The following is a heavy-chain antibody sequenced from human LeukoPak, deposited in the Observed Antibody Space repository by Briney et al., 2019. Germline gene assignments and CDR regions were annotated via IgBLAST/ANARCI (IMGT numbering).Heavy chain of an antibody. J-gene: IGHJ6*03. CDR3: ATHSPEWRYSGYYNYYYIDV. Sequence: ASVKVSCKASGYTFTSHAMNWVRQAPGQGLEWMGWINTNTGNPTYAQGFTGRFVFSLDTSVSTAYLQISSLKAEDTAVYYCATHSPEWRYSGYYNYYYIDVWGKGTTVTVSS. CDR1: GYTFTSHA. V-gene: IGHV7-4-1*02. CDR2: INTNTGNP. D-gene: IGHD5-12*01.